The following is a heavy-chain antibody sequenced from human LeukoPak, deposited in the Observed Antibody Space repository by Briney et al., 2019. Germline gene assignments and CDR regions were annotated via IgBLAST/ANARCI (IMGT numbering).Heavy chain of an antibody. CDR1: GFTFSSYG. V-gene: IGHV3-30*02. D-gene: IGHD3-10*01. CDR3: AKDGGSDDYGSGSYFDY. Sequence: PGGSLRLSCAASGFTFSSYGMHWVRQAPGKGLEWVAVIWYDGSNKYYADSVKGRFTISRDNSKNTLYLQMNSLRAEDTAVYYCAKDGGSDDYGSGSYFDYWGQGTLVTVSS. CDR2: IWYDGSNK. J-gene: IGHJ4*02.